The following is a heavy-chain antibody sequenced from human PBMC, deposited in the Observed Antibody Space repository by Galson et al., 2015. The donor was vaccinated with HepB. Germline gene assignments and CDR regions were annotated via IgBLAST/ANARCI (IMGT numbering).Heavy chain of an antibody. CDR1: GVSINSGYW. V-gene: IGHV4-4*02. CDR3: AYSSGWYDPVAY. D-gene: IGHD6-13*01. Sequence: ETLSLTCAVSGVSINSGYWWTWVRQPPGKGLEWIGEMHHSGGSNYNPSLASRVTISFDKSRNQFSLNLNSVTAADTAIYYCAYSSGWYDPVAYWGQGTLVTVSS. J-gene: IGHJ4*02. CDR2: MHHSGGS.